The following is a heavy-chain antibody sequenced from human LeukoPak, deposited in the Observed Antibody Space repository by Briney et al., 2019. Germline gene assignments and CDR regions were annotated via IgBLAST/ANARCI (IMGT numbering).Heavy chain of an antibody. CDR1: GYTFTNYG. CDR2: IIPIFGTA. D-gene: IGHD3-3*01. Sequence: GASVKVSCKASGYTFTNYGISWVRQAPGQGLEWMGGIIPIFGTANYAQKFQGRVTITADESTSTAYMELSSLRSEDTAVYYCARVPLGRFLLHYYGMDVWGQGTTVTVSS. V-gene: IGHV1-69*13. CDR3: ARVPLGRFLLHYYGMDV. J-gene: IGHJ6*02.